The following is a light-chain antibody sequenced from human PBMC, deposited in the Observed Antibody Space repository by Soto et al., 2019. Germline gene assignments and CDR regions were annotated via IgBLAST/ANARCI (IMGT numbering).Light chain of an antibody. CDR1: QSISNH. Sequence: DIQMTQSPSSLSASVEDRVIITCRASQSISNHLNWYQQKPGKAPKLLIFAASSLQSGVPSRFSGSRSGPDFTLTISKLEPEDFALFYCQQYGNSPLTFGGGTKVDIK. CDR3: QQYGNSPLT. CDR2: AAS. V-gene: IGKV1-39*01. J-gene: IGKJ4*01.